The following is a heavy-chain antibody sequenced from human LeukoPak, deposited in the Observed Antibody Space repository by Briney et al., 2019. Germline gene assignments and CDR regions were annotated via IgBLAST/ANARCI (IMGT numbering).Heavy chain of an antibody. CDR1: GGSFSGYY. D-gene: IGHD3-3*01. V-gene: IGHV4-34*01. Sequence: SETLSLTCAVYGGSFSGYYWNWIRQSPEKGLEWIGEINHSGSTHYNPSLRSRITISLDRSKQKFSLKLTSVTAADTAVYFCARGAEYYAIWRGYAGYSDYWGQGISVTVSS. J-gene: IGHJ4*02. CDR3: ARGAEYYAIWRGYAGYSDY. CDR2: INHSGST.